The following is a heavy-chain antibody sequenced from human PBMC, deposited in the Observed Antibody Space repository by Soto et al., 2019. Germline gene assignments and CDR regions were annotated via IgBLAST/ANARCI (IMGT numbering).Heavy chain of an antibody. CDR3: ARIDGDYYYYYYMQV. V-gene: IGHV5-51*01. CDR1: GYSFTSYW. Sequence: PGESLKISCKGSGYSFTSYWIGWVRQMPGKGLEWMGIIYPGDSDTRYSPSFQGQVTISADKSISTAYLQWSSLKASDTAIYYCARIDGDYYYYYYMQVWGKGTTVNV. D-gene: IGHD4-17*01. J-gene: IGHJ6*03. CDR2: IYPGDSDT.